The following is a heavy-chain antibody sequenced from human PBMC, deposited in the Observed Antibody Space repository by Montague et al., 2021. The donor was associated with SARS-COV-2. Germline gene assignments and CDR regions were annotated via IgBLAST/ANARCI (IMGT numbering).Heavy chain of an antibody. CDR2: ISARGSRL. Sequence: SLRLSCAASGFTFRNYAMSWVRQAPGTGLEWVATISARGSRLYYPDSLKGRFTISRDNPKNTLYLHMNSLKDEDTAVYFCGSWLRGSTPDLAYWGQGTLVTASS. D-gene: IGHD3-10*01. CDR3: GSWLRGSTPDLAY. V-gene: IGHV3-23*01. J-gene: IGHJ4*02. CDR1: GFTFRNYA.